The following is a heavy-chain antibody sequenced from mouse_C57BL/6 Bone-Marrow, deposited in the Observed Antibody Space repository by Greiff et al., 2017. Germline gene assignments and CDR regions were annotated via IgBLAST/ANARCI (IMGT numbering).Heavy chain of an antibody. CDR1: GFTFSSYA. Sequence: EVQRVESGGGLVKPGGSLKLSCAASGFTFSSYAMSWVRQTPEKRLEWVATISDGGSYTYYPDNVKGRFTISRDNAKNNLYLQMNHLKSEDTAMYYCARGPLDYWGQGTSVTVSS. J-gene: IGHJ4*01. CDR2: ISDGGSYT. CDR3: ARGPLDY. V-gene: IGHV5-4*01.